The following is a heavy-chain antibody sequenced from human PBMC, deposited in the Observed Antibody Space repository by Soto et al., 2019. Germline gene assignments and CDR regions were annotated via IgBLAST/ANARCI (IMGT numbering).Heavy chain of an antibody. CDR3: ARDIDRKSNWNDLAYYYYGMDV. D-gene: IGHD1-20*01. J-gene: IGHJ6*02. CDR1: GGTFSSYA. Sequence: SVKVSCKASGGTFSSYAISWVRQAPGQGLEWMGGIIPIFGTANYAQKFQGRVTITADESTSTAYMELSSLRSEDTAVYYCARDIDRKSNWNDLAYYYYGMDVWGQGTTVTVSS. V-gene: IGHV1-69*13. CDR2: IIPIFGTA.